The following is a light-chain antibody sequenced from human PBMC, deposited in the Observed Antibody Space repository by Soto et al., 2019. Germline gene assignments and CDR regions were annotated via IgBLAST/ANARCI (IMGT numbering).Light chain of an antibody. CDR2: AAS. CDR1: QSISTY. CDR3: QQSYRTPIT. J-gene: IGKJ5*01. Sequence: DIQLTQSPSRVSASVGDSVAITXLESQSISTYLNWYQQKPGKAPKXXIYAASNLQSGVPPRFSGSGSGTDFTLTISSLQPEDVATYFCQQSYRTPITFGQGTRLEIK. V-gene: IGKV1-39*01.